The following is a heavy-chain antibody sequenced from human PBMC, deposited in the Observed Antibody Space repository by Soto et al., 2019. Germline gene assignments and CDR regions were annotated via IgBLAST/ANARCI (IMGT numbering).Heavy chain of an antibody. J-gene: IGHJ4*02. CDR2: IYYSGST. CDR3: ARHTNLYSSSSPFDY. V-gene: IGHV4-39*01. D-gene: IGHD6-6*01. CDR1: GGSISSSSYY. Sequence: QLQLQESGPGLVKPSETLSLTCTVSGGSISSSSYYWGWIRQPPGKGLEWIGSIYYSGSTYYNPSLKSRVTISVDTSKNQFSLKLSSVTAADTAVYYCARHTNLYSSSSPFDYWGQGTLVTVSS.